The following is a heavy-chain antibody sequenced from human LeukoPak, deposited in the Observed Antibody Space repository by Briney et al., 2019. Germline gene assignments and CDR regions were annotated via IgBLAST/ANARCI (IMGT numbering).Heavy chain of an antibody. CDR2: IYYSGST. Sequence: SETLSLTCTVSGGSISSYYWSWIRQPPGKGLEWIGYIYYSGSTNYNPSLKSRVTISVDTSKNQFSLKLSSVTAADTAVYYCARDYCGGDCFPDYWGQGTLVTVSS. V-gene: IGHV4-59*01. J-gene: IGHJ4*02. CDR3: ARDYCGGDCFPDY. CDR1: GGSISSYY. D-gene: IGHD2-21*02.